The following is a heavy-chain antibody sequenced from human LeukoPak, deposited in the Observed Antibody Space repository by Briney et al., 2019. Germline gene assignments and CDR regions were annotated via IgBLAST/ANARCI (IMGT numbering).Heavy chain of an antibody. D-gene: IGHD6-19*01. V-gene: IGHV1-2*02. CDR2: INPNSGGT. J-gene: IGHJ5*02. Sequence: ASVKVSCEASGYTFTGYYMHWVRQAPGQGLEWMGWINPNSGGTNYAQKFQGRVTMTRDTSISTAYMELSRLRSDDTAVYYCARGHLRKIAVAGRAEFDPWGQGTLVTVSS. CDR3: ARGHLRKIAVAGRAEFDP. CDR1: GYTFTGYY.